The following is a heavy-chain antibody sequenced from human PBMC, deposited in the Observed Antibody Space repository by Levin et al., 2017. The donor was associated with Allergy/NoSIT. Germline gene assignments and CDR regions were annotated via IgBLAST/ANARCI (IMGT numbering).Heavy chain of an antibody. CDR3: AKREGIAWYMSHIDY. V-gene: IGHV3-23*01. Sequence: PGGSLRLSCAASGFTFNSYAMSWVRQAPGKGLERVAAITGTGGDAYYADSVKGRFTISRDNSKNTLYLHMDSLRAEDTGVYYCAKREGIAWYMSHIDYWGQGTQVTVSP. J-gene: IGHJ4*02. CDR2: ITGTGGDA. D-gene: IGHD6-19*01. CDR1: GFTFNSYA.